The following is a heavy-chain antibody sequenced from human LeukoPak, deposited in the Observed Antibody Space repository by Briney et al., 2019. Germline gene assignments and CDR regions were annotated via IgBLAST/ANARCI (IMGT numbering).Heavy chain of an antibody. CDR1: GFTFSSYG. CDR3: AKDGGDGYNLYVVDY. Sequence: GGSLRLSCAASGFTFSSYGMHWVRQAPGKGLEWVAFIRYDGSNKYYADSVKGRFTISRDNSKNTLYLQMNSLRAEDTAVYYCAKDGGDGYNLYVVDYWGQGTLVTVSS. V-gene: IGHV3-30*02. CDR2: IRYDGSNK. D-gene: IGHD5-24*01. J-gene: IGHJ4*02.